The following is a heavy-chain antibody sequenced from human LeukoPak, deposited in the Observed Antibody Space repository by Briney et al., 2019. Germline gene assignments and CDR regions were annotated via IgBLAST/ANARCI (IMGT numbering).Heavy chain of an antibody. CDR1: GYTFTGYY. J-gene: IGHJ6*03. D-gene: IGHD3-3*01. CDR3: ARAIYGAFWSGYYLGYYYYYMDV. Sequence: GASVTVSCKSSGYTFTGYYMHWVRQPPGQGLEWMGWMNLNSGNTGYSQKFQGRVTMTRNTAISTAYMELSSLRSEDTAVYYCARAIYGAFWSGYYLGYYYYYMDVWGKGTTVTVSS. V-gene: IGHV1-8*02. CDR2: MNLNSGNT.